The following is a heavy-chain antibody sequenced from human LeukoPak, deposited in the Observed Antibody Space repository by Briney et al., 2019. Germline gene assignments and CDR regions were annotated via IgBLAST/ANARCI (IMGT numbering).Heavy chain of an antibody. D-gene: IGHD6-13*01. J-gene: IGHJ4*02. Sequence: GGSLRLSCAASGFTFSSYAMSWVRQAPGKGLEWVSAISGGGGSTYYADSVKGRFTISRDNSKNTLYLQMNSLRAEDTAVYYCARESNQAAAGPGIFDYWGQGTLVTVSS. V-gene: IGHV3-23*01. CDR1: GFTFSSYA. CDR3: ARESNQAAAGPGIFDY. CDR2: ISGGGGST.